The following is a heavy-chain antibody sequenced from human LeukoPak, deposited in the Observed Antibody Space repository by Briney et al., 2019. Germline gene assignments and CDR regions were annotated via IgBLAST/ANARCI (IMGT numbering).Heavy chain of an antibody. CDR2: INPNNGDT. D-gene: IGHD1-26*01. CDR3: ARVGATTGY. Sequence: ASVKVSYKASGYTFVAYFMHWVRQAPGQGLEWMGWINPNNGDTDYAQKFQGRVTMTRDTSISTAYMELSRLRSDDTAVYYCARVGATTGYWGQGTLVTVSS. V-gene: IGHV1-2*02. J-gene: IGHJ4*02. CDR1: GYTFVAYF.